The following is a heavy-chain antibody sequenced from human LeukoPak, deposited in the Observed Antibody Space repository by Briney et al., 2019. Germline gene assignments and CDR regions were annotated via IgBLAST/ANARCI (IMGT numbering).Heavy chain of an antibody. CDR3: ARRSRYCSGGSCFWYYMDV. D-gene: IGHD2-15*01. J-gene: IGHJ6*03. V-gene: IGHV1-2*02. CDR2: INPNSGGT. Sequence: GASVKVSCKASGYTFTGYYMHWVRQAPGQGLEWMGWINPNSGGTNYAQKFQGRVTMTRDTSISTAYMELSRLRSDDTAVYYCARRSRYCSGGSCFWYYMDVWGKGTTVTISS. CDR1: GYTFTGYY.